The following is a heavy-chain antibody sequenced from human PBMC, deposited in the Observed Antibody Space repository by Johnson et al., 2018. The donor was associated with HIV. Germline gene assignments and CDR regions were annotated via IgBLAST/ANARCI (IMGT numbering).Heavy chain of an antibody. J-gene: IGHJ3*02. V-gene: IGHV3-9*01. CDR2: ISWNSGSI. D-gene: IGHD5-24*01. CDR1: GFTVSSNY. Sequence: VLLVESGGGLIQPGGSLRLSCAASGFTVSSNYMSWVRQAPGKGLEWVSGISWNSGSIGYADSVKGRFTISRDNAKNSLYLQMNSLRAEDTAVYYCAKDCGRWLQSDAVDIWGQGTMVTVSS. CDR3: AKDCGRWLQSDAVDI.